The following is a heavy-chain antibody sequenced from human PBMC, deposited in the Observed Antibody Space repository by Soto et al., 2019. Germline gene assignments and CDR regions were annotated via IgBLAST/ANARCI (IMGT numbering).Heavy chain of an antibody. Sequence: QVQLVESGGGVVQPGRSLRLSCAASGFTFSSYGMHWVRQAPGKGLEWAPVISYDGSNKYYADSVKGRFTISRDNSKNTLYLQMNSLRAEDTAVYYCASGTQSIAARPRYYYGMDVWGQGTTVTVSS. V-gene: IGHV3-30*03. CDR3: ASGTQSIAARPRYYYGMDV. CDR2: ISYDGSNK. J-gene: IGHJ6*02. CDR1: GFTFSSYG. D-gene: IGHD6-6*01.